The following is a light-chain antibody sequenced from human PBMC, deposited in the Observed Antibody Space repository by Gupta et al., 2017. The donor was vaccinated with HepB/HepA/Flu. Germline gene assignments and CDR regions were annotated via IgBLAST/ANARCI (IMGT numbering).Light chain of an antibody. V-gene: IGLV7-46*01. CDR1: TGPVTCTHY. CDR2: DTN. CDR3: LLSYSGVRV. J-gene: IGLJ2*01. Sequence: QAVATQQPSLTVSPGGTVTLTCGSSTGPVTCTHYPYWFQQKPGQAPTTLIYDTNNKQSGTFARFSGSLLGGKAALTLSGAQPEDEADYYCLLSYSGVRVFGGGTKLTVL.